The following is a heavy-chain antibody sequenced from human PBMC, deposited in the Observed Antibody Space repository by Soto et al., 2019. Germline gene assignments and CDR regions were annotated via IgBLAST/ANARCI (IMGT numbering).Heavy chain of an antibody. V-gene: IGHV5-10-1*01. CDR1: GYSFNTFW. CDR3: ARQGGYYYYGMGV. D-gene: IGHD2-15*01. CDR2: IDPGDSNT. Sequence: LKISCKTSGYSFNTFWISWVRQVPGKGLEWMGRIDPGDSNTNYSPSLQGHVTLSVDKSIGTAYLQWSSLKASDTGIYYCARQGGYYYYGMGVWGQGTLVTVS. J-gene: IGHJ6*02.